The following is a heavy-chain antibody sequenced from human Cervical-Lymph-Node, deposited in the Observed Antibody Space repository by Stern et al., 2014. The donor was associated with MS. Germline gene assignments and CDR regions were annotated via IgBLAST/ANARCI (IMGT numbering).Heavy chain of an antibody. CDR3: ARHPKFSGSYPYFDS. CDR1: GYSFTSNW. CDR2: IYTGDSDT. V-gene: IGHV5-51*01. Sequence: EVQLVESGTEVSKAGESLKISCKASGYSFTSNWIGWVRQLPGAGLAWMRIIYTGDSDTQYTPSFPGQVTISADKSSNTAYLQWSSLKASDTAMYYCARHPKFSGSYPYFDSWGQGTLVTVSS. D-gene: IGHD1-26*01. J-gene: IGHJ4*02.